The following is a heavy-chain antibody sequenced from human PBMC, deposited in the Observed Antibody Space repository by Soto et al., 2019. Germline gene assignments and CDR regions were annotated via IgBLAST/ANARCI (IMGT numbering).Heavy chain of an antibody. CDR2: INSDGSST. V-gene: IGHV3-74*01. CDR1: GFTFSSYW. CDR3: ARNTRKNYDFWSGYYTRSWFDP. Sequence: EVQLVESGGGLVQPGGSLRLSCAASGFTFSSYWMHWVRQAPGKGLVWVSRINSDGSSTSYADSVKGRFTISRDNAKNTLYLQMNSLRAEDTAVYYCARNTRKNYDFWSGYYTRSWFDPWGQGTLVTVSS. D-gene: IGHD3-3*01. J-gene: IGHJ5*02.